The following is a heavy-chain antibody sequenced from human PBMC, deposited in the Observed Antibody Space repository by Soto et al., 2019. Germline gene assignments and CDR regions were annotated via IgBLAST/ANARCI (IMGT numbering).Heavy chain of an antibody. D-gene: IGHD3-22*01. CDR3: ARHGKYDSSGYSLDYFDY. J-gene: IGHJ4*02. Sequence: GESLKISCKGSGYSFPSYWIAWVRQMPGKGLEWMGIIYPGDSDARYSPSFRGQVTISADKSINTAYLQWSSLKASDTAMYFCARHGKYDSSGYSLDYFDYWGQGAQVTVSS. V-gene: IGHV5-51*01. CDR2: IYPGDSDA. CDR1: GYSFPSYW.